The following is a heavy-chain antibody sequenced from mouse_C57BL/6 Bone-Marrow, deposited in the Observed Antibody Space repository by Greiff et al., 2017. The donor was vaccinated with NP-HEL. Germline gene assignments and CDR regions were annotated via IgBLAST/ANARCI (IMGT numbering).Heavy chain of an antibody. CDR1: GYAFSSSW. V-gene: IGHV1-82*01. J-gene: IGHJ1*03. CDR3: ARYPHYYGSSSWYFDV. Sequence: VKLQESGPELVKPGASVKISCKASGYAFSSSWMNWVKQRPGKGLEWIGRIYPGDGDTNYNGKFKGKATLTADKSSSTAYMQLSSLTSEDSAVYFCARYPHYYGSSSWYFDVWGTGTTVTVSS. CDR2: IYPGDGDT. D-gene: IGHD1-1*01.